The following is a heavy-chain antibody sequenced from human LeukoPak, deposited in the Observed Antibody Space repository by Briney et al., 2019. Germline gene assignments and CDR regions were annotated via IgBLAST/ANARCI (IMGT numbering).Heavy chain of an antibody. Sequence: SETLSLTCTVSGDSISSGAYYWSWIRQHPGKGLEWIGYIFHSGSTFYNPSLNSRVFTSVDTSKNQFSLKLISVTAADTAVYFCARDRGDGMDVWGQGTTVTVSS. CDR3: ARDRGDGMDV. CDR1: GDSISSGAYY. V-gene: IGHV4-31*03. J-gene: IGHJ6*02. CDR2: IFHSGST.